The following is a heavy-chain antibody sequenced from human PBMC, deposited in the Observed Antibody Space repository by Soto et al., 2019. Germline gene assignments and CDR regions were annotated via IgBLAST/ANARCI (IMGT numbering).Heavy chain of an antibody. CDR3: AKDHGGIVATIFTYDYYYYMDV. J-gene: IGHJ6*03. V-gene: IGHV3-23*01. CDR1: GFTFSSYA. D-gene: IGHD5-12*01. CDR2: ISGSGGST. Sequence: GGSLRLSCAASGFTFSSYAMSWVRQAPGKGLEWVSAISGSGGSTYYADSVKGRFTISRDNSKNTLYLQMNSLRAEDTAVYYCAKDHGGIVATIFTYDYYYYMDVWGKGTTVTVSS.